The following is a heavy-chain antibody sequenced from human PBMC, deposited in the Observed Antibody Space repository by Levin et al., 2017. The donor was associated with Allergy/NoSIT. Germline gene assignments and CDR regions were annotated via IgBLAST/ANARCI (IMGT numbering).Heavy chain of an antibody. CDR3: AKAGLLWFRELTY. CDR2: ISGSGGST. Sequence: PEGSLRLSCAASGFTFSSYAMSWVRQAPGKGLEWVSAISGSGGSTYYADSVKGRFTISRDNSKNTLYLQMNSLRAEDTAVYYCAKAGLLWFRELTYWGQGTLVTVSS. D-gene: IGHD3-10*01. J-gene: IGHJ4*02. V-gene: IGHV3-23*01. CDR1: GFTFSSYA.